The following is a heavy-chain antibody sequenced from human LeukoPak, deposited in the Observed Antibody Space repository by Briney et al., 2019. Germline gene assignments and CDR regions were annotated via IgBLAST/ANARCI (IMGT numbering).Heavy chain of an antibody. CDR2: ISPGGQTT. D-gene: IGHD2-15*01. J-gene: IGHJ4*02. Sequence: GGSLRLSCAASGFTFSDYHMNWIRQAPGKGLEWISYISPGGQTTYFADSVKGRVTLSRDNAQNLLFLQMNSLRVEDTAVYYCAALDTAKVPLPDWGQGTLVTVSS. CDR1: GFTFSDYH. V-gene: IGHV3-11*04. CDR3: AALDTAKVPLPD.